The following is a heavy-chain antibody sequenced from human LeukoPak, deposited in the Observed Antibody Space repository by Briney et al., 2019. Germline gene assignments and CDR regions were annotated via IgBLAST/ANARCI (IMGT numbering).Heavy chain of an antibody. CDR2: IYSGGST. D-gene: IGHD2-15*01. J-gene: IGHJ4*02. CDR1: GFTVSSNS. V-gene: IGHV3-53*01. CDR3: ARAMASRWYYFDY. Sequence: GGSLRLSCAAFGFTVSSNSMSWVRQAPGKGLEWVSLIYSGGSTNYADSVRGRFTISRDNSENTLYLQMNSLSAEDTAVYYCARAMASRWYYFDYWGQGTLVTVSS.